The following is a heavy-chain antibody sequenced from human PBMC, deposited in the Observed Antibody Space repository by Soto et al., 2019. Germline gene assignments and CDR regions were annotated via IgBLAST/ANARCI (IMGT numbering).Heavy chain of an antibody. D-gene: IGHD6-19*01. J-gene: IGHJ5*02. Sequence: PSETLSLTCTVSGDSISSSSYYWGWIRQPPGKGLEWIGSIYYTGSTSYNPSLKSRVTISVDTSKNQFSLKLSSVTAADTSIYFCARRPRNIAVALGAWFDPWGQGILVTVSS. V-gene: IGHV4-39*01. CDR3: ARRPRNIAVALGAWFDP. CDR1: GDSISSSSYY. CDR2: IYYTGST.